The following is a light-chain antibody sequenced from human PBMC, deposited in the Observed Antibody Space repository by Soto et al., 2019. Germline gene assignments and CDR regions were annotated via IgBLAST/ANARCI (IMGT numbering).Light chain of an antibody. CDR2: GAS. CDR1: QRISTY. V-gene: IGKV1-39*01. Sequence: DIQMTQSPPALSASIGDRVTITCRASQRISTYLNWFQVKPGRAPKLLIHGASSLHSGAPSRFSGSGSGTDFALTVNSLQPEDFAIYCCQQSYSTPYTFGQGTKVEIK. J-gene: IGKJ2*01. CDR3: QQSYSTPYT.